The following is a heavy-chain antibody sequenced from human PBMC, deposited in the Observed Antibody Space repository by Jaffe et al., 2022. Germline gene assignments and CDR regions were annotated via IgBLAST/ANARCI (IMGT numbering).Heavy chain of an antibody. D-gene: IGHD6-19*01. Sequence: EVQLVESGGVVVQPGGSLRLSCAASGFTFDDYAMHWVRQAPGKGLEWVSLISWDGGSTYYADSVKGRFTISRDNSKNSLYLQMNSLRAEDTALYYCAKDISEEWLVLDYWGQGTLVTVSS. J-gene: IGHJ4*02. CDR2: ISWDGGST. V-gene: IGHV3-43D*04. CDR1: GFTFDDYA. CDR3: AKDISEEWLVLDY.